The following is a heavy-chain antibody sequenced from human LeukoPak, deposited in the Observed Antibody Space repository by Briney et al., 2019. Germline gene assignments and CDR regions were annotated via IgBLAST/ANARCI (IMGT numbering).Heavy chain of an antibody. D-gene: IGHD2-2*01. CDR1: GYTFTGYY. CDR2: INPNSGGT. J-gene: IGHJ5*02. V-gene: IGHV1-2*02. CDR3: ASSLVVPAATGGWFDP. Sequence: GASVKVSCKASGYTFTGYYMHWVRQAPGQGLEWMGWINPNSGGTNYAQKFQGRVTMTRDTSISTAYMELSRLRSDDTAVYYCASSLVVPAATGGWFDPWGQGTLVTVSS.